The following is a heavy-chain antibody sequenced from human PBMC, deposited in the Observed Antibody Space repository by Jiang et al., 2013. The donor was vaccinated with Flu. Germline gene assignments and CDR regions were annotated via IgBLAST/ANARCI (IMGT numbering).Heavy chain of an antibody. D-gene: IGHD2-15*01. CDR1: GFTFSSYG. CDR2: ISYDGSNK. V-gene: IGHV3-30*18. CDR3: AKALASFGCSGGSCYLGPFDY. Sequence: GGGVVQPGRSLRLSCAASGFTFSSYGMHWVRQAPGKGLEWVAVISYDGSNKYYADSVKGRFTISRDNSKNTLCLQMNSLGAEDTAVYYCAKALASFGCSGGSCYLGPFDYWGQGTLVTVSS. J-gene: IGHJ4*02.